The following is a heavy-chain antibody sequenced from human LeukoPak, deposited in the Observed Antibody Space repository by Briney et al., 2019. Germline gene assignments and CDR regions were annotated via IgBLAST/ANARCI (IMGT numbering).Heavy chain of an antibody. J-gene: IGHJ3*02. V-gene: IGHV3-7*01. CDR1: GFTFSSYW. D-gene: IGHD5-24*01. Sequence: PGGSLRLSCAASGFTFSSYWMSWVRQAPGKGLEWVANIKQDGSEKYYVDSVKGRFTISRDNAKNSLYLQMNSLRAEDTAVYYCARVGKRWLQLGHVAFDIWGQGTMVTVSS. CDR2: IKQDGSEK. CDR3: ARVGKRWLQLGHVAFDI.